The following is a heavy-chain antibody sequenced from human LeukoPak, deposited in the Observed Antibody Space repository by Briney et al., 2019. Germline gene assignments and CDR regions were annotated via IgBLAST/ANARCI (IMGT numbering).Heavy chain of an antibody. V-gene: IGHV1-8*01. CDR3: ARSFGDLTGY. Sequence: ASVKVSFKASGYTFPSYDINWVRQATGQGLEWMGWMNPSSGNTGYAQKFQGRVTMTRNTSISTAYMELSSLRSEDTAVYYCARSFGDLTGYWGQGTLVTVSS. D-gene: IGHD3-16*01. CDR2: MNPSSGNT. CDR1: GYTFPSYD. J-gene: IGHJ4*02.